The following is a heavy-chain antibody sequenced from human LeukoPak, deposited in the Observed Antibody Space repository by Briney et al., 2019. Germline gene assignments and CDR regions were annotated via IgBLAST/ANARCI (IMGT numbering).Heavy chain of an antibody. D-gene: IGHD3-10*01. CDR3: ARGSYYYGSGSYFVDY. CDR1: GGSISSGDYY. CDR2: IFYIGST. V-gene: IGHV4-30-4*08. J-gene: IGHJ4*02. Sequence: PSQTLSLTCTVSGGSISSGDYYWSWIRQPPGKGLEWIGCIFYIGSTYYNPSLKSRVTISVDTSKNQFSLKLSSVTAADTAVYCCARGSYYYGSGSYFVDYWGQGTLVTVSS.